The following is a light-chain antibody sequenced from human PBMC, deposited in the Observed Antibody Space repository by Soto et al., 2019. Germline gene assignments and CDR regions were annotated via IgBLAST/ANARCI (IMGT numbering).Light chain of an antibody. J-gene: IGKJ5*01. CDR2: GAS. Sequence: EIVLTQSPGTLSLSPGERATLSCRASQSVSSSYLAWYQQKPGQAPRLLIYGASSRATGIPDRFSGSWSGTDFTLTISRLEPEDFATYYCQQYYSHPLTFGQGTRLDIE. V-gene: IGKV3-20*01. CDR3: QQYYSHPLT. CDR1: QSVSSSY.